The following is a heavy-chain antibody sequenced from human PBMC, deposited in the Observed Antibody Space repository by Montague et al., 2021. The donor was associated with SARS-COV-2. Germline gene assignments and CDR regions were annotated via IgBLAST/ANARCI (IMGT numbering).Heavy chain of an antibody. J-gene: IGHJ3*02. CDR3: ARSYYDILTNYYDAFDI. CDR1: GFSLSTSGMR. D-gene: IGHD3-9*01. Sequence: PALVKPTQTLALTCTLSGFSLSTSGMRASWIRQPPGKALEWLARIDWDDDKFYSTPLKTRLTISKDTSKNQVVLTMTNTDPVDTATYYCARSYYDILTNYYDAFDIWGQGTMVTVSS. V-gene: IGHV2-70*04. CDR2: IDWDDDK.